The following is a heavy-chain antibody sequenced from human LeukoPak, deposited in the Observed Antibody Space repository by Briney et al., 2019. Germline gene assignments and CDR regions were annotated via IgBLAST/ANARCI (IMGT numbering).Heavy chain of an antibody. CDR3: ARGPVRDYSNY. J-gene: IGHJ4*02. V-gene: IGHV4-31*03. CDR1: GVPITSGGYY. CDR2: IYYSGST. Sequence: LSLTCTVSGVPITSGGYYWSWIRQHPGKGLEWLGYIYYSGSTYYNPSLKSRLTISLDTSKNHFSLRLTSVTAADTAVYYCARGPVRDYSNYWGQGTLVTVSS. D-gene: IGHD4-11*01.